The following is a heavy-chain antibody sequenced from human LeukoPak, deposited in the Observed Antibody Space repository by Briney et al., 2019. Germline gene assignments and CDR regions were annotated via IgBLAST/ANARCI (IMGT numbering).Heavy chain of an antibody. CDR2: ITWNSGSI. D-gene: IGHD2-15*01. CDR1: GFKFDEFG. Sequence: PGGSLRLSCEASGFKFDEFGMHWIRQPPGKGLEWVSGITWNSGSINYANSVKGRFTISRDNAKNSLFLLINILTPEDTALYYCAKDTGLLLAGAFDLWGQGTMVTVSS. J-gene: IGHJ3*01. CDR3: AKDTGLLLAGAFDL. V-gene: IGHV3-9*01.